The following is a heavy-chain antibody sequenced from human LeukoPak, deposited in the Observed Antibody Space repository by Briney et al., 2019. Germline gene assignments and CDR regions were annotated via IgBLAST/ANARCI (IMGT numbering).Heavy chain of an antibody. Sequence: ASVKVSYKASGGTFSSYAISWVRQAPGQGLEWMGGIIPIFGTANYAQKFQGRVTITADESTSTAYMELSSLRSEDTAVYYCARAKTVMVRGVNWFDPWGQGTLVTVSS. J-gene: IGHJ5*02. CDR1: GGTFSSYA. CDR2: IIPIFGTA. CDR3: ARAKTVMVRGVNWFDP. V-gene: IGHV1-69*13. D-gene: IGHD3-10*01.